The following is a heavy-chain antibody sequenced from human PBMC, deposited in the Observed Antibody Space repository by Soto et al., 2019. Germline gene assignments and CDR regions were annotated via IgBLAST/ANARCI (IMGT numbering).Heavy chain of an antibody. D-gene: IGHD3-16*02. Sequence: PSETLSLTCAVSGGSISSGGYSWSWIRQPPGKGLEWIGYIYHSGSTYYNPSLKSRVTISVDTSKNQFSLQLNSVTPEDTAVYYCARGAFIVSPCTGFDYWGQGTPVIVSS. CDR1: GGSISSGGYS. J-gene: IGHJ4*02. V-gene: IGHV4-30-2*05. CDR3: ARGAFIVSPCTGFDY. CDR2: IYHSGST.